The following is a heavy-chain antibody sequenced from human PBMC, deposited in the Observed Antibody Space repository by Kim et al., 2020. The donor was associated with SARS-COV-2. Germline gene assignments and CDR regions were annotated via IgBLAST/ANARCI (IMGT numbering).Heavy chain of an antibody. J-gene: IGHJ6*02. CDR1: GFTFSSYA. Sequence: GGSLRLSCAASGFTFSSYAMSCVRQAPGKGLEWVSAISGSGGSTYYADSVKGRFTISRDNSKNTLYLQMNSLRAEDTAVYYCAKEAVRLLWFGELLSHYYYGMDVWGQGTTVTVSS. D-gene: IGHD3-10*01. CDR3: AKEAVRLLWFGELLSHYYYGMDV. V-gene: IGHV3-23*01. CDR2: ISGSGGST.